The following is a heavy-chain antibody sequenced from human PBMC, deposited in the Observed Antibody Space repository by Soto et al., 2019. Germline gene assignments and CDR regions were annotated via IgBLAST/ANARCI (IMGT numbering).Heavy chain of an antibody. V-gene: IGHV4-39*01. Sequence: QLQLQESGPGLVKPSETLSLTCTVSGGSISSSSYYWGWIRQPPGKGLEWIGSIYYSGSTYYNPSLKSRVTISVDTSKNQFSLKLSSVTAADTAVYYCARPGYYDSSGFPRGSYAFDIWGQGTMVTVSS. CDR2: IYYSGST. J-gene: IGHJ3*02. D-gene: IGHD3-22*01. CDR3: ARPGYYDSSGFPRGSYAFDI. CDR1: GGSISSSSYY.